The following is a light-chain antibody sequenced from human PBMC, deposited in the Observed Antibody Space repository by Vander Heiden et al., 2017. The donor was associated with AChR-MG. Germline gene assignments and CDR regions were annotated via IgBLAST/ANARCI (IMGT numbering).Light chain of an antibody. CDR2: GVS. Sequence: EVVLTQSPVIMSVSPGDTATLSCRASQFVGRNLAWYQKKPGQAPRLLIYGVSIRATSIPLRFSASGSGTEFTLTISSLQSEDLALYYCQQYNNGPPMIAFGQRTKLEI. CDR1: QFVGRN. V-gene: IGKV3-15*01. CDR3: QQYNNGPPMIA. J-gene: IGKJ2*01.